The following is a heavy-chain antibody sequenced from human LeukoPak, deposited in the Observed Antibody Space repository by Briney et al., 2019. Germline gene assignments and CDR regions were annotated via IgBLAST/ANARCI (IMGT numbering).Heavy chain of an antibody. Sequence: GGTLRLSCAASGFTFSSYGMSWVRQAPGKGLEWVSAISGSGGSTYYADSVKGRFTISRDNSKNTLYLQMNSLRAEDTAVYYCAKDMGWATYAFDIWGQGTMVTVSS. CDR1: GFTFSSYG. CDR3: AKDMGWATYAFDI. J-gene: IGHJ3*02. V-gene: IGHV3-23*01. D-gene: IGHD1-26*01. CDR2: ISGSGGST.